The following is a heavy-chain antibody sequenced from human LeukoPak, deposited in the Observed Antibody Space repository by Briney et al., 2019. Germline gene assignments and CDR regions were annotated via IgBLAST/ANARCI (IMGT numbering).Heavy chain of an antibody. CDR1: GFTFSNAW. V-gene: IGHV3-15*01. CDR3: TTDGVVVVAAFDY. J-gene: IGHJ4*02. CDR2: IKSKTEGRTT. Sequence: PGGSLRLSCAASGFTFSNAWMSWVRQAPGKGLEWVGCIKSKTEGRTTDYAAPVKGRFTIPRDGSKNTRYLQMNSLKTEDTAVYYCTTDGVVVVAAFDYWGQGTLVTVSS. D-gene: IGHD2-15*01.